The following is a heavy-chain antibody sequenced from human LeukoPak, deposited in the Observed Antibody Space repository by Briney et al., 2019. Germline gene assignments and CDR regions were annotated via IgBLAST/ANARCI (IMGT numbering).Heavy chain of an antibody. CDR3: AKGSSGYFVDL. CDR1: GFIFNNYG. V-gene: IGHV3-23*01. Sequence: GGSLRLSCAASGFIFNNYGLIWVRQAPGKGLEWVSAISNDGGGTNYADFVKGRFTVSRDNSKNTLFLQMNSLRAEDTALYYCAKGSSGYFVDLWGQGTLVTVSS. J-gene: IGHJ5*02. CDR2: ISNDGGGT. D-gene: IGHD3-22*01.